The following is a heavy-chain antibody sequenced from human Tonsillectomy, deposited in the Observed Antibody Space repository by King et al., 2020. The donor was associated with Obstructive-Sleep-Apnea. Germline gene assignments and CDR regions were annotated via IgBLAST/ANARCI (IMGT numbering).Heavy chain of an antibody. V-gene: IGHV4-34*01. CDR1: GGSFIGYY. CDR3: ARAKGYCSSTSCYPREFDP. D-gene: IGHD2-2*01. J-gene: IGHJ5*02. CDR2: INHSGST. Sequence: QVQLQQWGAGLLKPSETLSLTCAVYGGSFIGYYWSWIRQPPGKGLVWIGEINHSGSTNYNPSLKSRVTISVDTSKNQCSLKLSSVTAADTAVYYCARAKGYCSSTSCYPREFDPWGQGTLVTVSS.